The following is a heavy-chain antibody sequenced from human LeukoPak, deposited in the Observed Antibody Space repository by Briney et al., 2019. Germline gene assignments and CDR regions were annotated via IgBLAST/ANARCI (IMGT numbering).Heavy chain of an antibody. CDR1: GGSISSGSYY. V-gene: IGHV4-61*01. J-gene: IGHJ4*02. Sequence: SETLSLTCTVSGGSISSGSYYWSWIRQPPGKGLEWIGYIYYSGSTNYNPSLKSRVTISVDTSKNQFSLKLSSVTAADTAVYYCARERTFGELGPWGQGTLVTVSS. CDR2: IYYSGST. D-gene: IGHD3-10*01. CDR3: ARERTFGELGP.